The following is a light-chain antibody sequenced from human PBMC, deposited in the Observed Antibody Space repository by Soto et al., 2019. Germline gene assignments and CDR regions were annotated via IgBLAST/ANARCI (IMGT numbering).Light chain of an antibody. CDR3: CSYAGSATHVV. CDR2: DVD. V-gene: IGLV2-23*02. J-gene: IGLJ2*01. CDR1: SRDIGNYNL. Sequence: QSALTQPASVSGSPGQSITISCTGSSRDIGNYNLVSWFQQLPGKAPRLIIFDVDQRPSGVSNRFSGSKSGSTASLTISGLQTEDEADYYCCSYAGSATHVVFGGGTKLTVL.